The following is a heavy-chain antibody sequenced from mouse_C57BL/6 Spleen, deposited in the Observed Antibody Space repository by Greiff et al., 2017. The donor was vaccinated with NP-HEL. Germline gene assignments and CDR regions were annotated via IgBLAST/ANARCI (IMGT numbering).Heavy chain of an antibody. J-gene: IGHJ4*01. Sequence: DVHLVESGGGLVKPGGSLKLSCAASGFTFSSYAMSWVRQTPEKRLEWVATISDGGSYTYYPDNVKGRFTISRDNAKNNLYLQMSHLKSEDTAMYYCARDNYYGSSSYAMDYWGQGTSVTVSS. V-gene: IGHV5-4*01. D-gene: IGHD1-1*01. CDR1: GFTFSSYA. CDR2: ISDGGSYT. CDR3: ARDNYYGSSSYAMDY.